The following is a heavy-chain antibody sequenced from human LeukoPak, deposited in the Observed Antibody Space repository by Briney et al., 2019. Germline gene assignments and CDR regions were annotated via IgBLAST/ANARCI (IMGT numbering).Heavy chain of an antibody. J-gene: IGHJ5*02. CDR1: GGSISSYY. CDR3: ARVPGGIAAAGLNWFDP. CDR2: IYYSGST. D-gene: IGHD6-13*01. V-gene: IGHV4-59*01. Sequence: SETLSLTCTVSGGSISSYYWSWIRQPPGKGLEWIGYIYYSGSTNYSPSLKSRVTISVDTSKNQFSLKLSSVTAADTAVYYCARVPGGIAAAGLNWFDPWGQGTLVTVSS.